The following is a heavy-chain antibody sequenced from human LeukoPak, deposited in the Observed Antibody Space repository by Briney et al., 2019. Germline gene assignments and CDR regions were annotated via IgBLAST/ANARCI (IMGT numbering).Heavy chain of an antibody. J-gene: IGHJ4*02. CDR3: AKDLAPGMAATGPGY. CDR1: GFTFSNYG. D-gene: IGHD6-13*01. Sequence: PGGSLRLSCAASGFTFSNYGMHWVGQAPGKGLEWVEIIRYDGSKNYYADSVKGRFTISRDNSNNTLFLQMNSLRAEDTAVYYCAKDLAPGMAATGPGYWGQGTLVTVSS. CDR2: IRYDGSKN. V-gene: IGHV3-30*02.